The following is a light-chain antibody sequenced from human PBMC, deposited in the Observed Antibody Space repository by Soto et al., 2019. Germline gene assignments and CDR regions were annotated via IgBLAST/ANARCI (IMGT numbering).Light chain of an antibody. Sequence: EIVLTQSPGTLSLSPGERATLSCRASQSVSSSYLAWYQQKPGQAPRLLIYGASSRATGIPDRFSGSGSATDFNFTISRLEPEDFAVYYCHHYGTSPLTFGGGTKVEIK. V-gene: IGKV3-20*01. CDR2: GAS. J-gene: IGKJ4*01. CDR1: QSVSSSY. CDR3: HHYGTSPLT.